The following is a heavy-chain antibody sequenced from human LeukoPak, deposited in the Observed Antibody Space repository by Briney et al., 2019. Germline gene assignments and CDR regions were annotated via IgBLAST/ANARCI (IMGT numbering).Heavy chain of an antibody. CDR1: GFSFSNAW. V-gene: IGHV3-15*01. D-gene: IGHD1-26*01. CDR3: TTLEWEVWDHNSTAVDY. Sequence: GGSLRLSCAASGFSFSNAWMSWVRQAPGKGLEWVGRIKTKTDGGTTDYAAPVKGRFSISRDDSENTLYLQMNSLKTEDTAVYYCTTLEWEVWDHNSTAVDYWGQGTLVTVSS. J-gene: IGHJ4*02. CDR2: IKTKTDGGTT.